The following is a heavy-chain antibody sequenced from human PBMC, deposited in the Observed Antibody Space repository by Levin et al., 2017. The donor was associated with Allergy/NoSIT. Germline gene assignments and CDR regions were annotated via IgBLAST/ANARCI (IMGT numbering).Heavy chain of an antibody. Sequence: KVSCKGSGYSFTSYWISWVRQMPGKGLEWMGRIDPSDSYTNYSRSFQGHVTISADKSISTAYLQWSSLKASDTAMYYCAIPGEEDAFDIWGQGTMVTVSS. J-gene: IGHJ3*02. CDR3: AIPGEEDAFDI. D-gene: IGHD3-10*01. CDR2: IDPSDSYT. CDR1: GYSFTSYW. V-gene: IGHV5-10-1*01.